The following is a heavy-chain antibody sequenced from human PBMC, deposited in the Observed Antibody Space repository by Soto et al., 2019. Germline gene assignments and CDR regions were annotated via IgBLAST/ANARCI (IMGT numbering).Heavy chain of an antibody. D-gene: IGHD6-13*01. Sequence: GASVKVSCKASGYTFTSYYMHWVRQAPGQGLEWMGIINPSGGSTSYAQKFQGRVTMTRDTSTSTVYMELSSLRSEDTAVYYCAIGSKAAGTTASLGVSYWGQGTLATVSS. CDR2: INPSGGST. CDR3: AIGSKAAGTTASLGVSY. CDR1: GYTFTSYY. J-gene: IGHJ4*02. V-gene: IGHV1-46*01.